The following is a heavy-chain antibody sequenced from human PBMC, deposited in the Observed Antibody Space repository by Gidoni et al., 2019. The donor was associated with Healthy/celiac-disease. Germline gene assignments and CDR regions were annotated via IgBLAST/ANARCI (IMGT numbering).Heavy chain of an antibody. V-gene: IGHV4-34*01. Sequence: QVQLQQWGAGLLKPSETLSLTCAVSGGSFSGYYWSLIRQPPGKGLEWIWEIKHSGSTNYNPSLKCRVPISVEPSKNQFSLKLSSVTAADTAVYYCARPAVAGPYYWDFDLWGRGTLVTVSS. D-gene: IGHD6-19*01. J-gene: IGHJ2*01. CDR2: IKHSGST. CDR3: ARPAVAGPYYWDFDL. CDR1: GGSFSGYY.